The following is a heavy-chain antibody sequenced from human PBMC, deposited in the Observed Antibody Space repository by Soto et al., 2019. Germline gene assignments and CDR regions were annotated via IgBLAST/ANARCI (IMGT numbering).Heavy chain of an antibody. D-gene: IGHD2-2*01. Sequence: GASVKVSCKASGYTFTSYDINWVRQATGQGLEWMGWMNPNSGNTGYAQKFQGRVTMTRNTSISTAYMELSSLRSEDTAVYYCARGYCSSTSCYSGFDPWGQGTLVTVSS. J-gene: IGHJ5*02. CDR1: GYTFTSYD. CDR2: MNPNSGNT. CDR3: ARGYCSSTSCYSGFDP. V-gene: IGHV1-8*01.